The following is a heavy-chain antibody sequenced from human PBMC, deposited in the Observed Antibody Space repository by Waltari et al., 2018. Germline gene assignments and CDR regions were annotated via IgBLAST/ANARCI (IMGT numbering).Heavy chain of an antibody. CDR3: ARYSSSKSFDY. Sequence: QVQLQESGPGLVKPSLTLSLTCTVSGVSISIGGYSWSWIRQHPGKGLEWIGYIYESGTTYYNPSFKSRVIISLDTSKNQFSLKLSSVTAPDTAVYYCARYSSSKSFDYWGQGTLVTVSS. V-gene: IGHV4-31*03. J-gene: IGHJ4*02. D-gene: IGHD6-6*01. CDR2: IYESGTT. CDR1: GVSISIGGYS.